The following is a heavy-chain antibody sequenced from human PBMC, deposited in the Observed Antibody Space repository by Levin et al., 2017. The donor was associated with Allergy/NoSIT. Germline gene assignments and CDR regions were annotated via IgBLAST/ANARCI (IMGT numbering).Heavy chain of an antibody. Sequence: TGGSLRLSCAASGFTLSNYWMSWVRQAPGKGLEWVANIKADGSAKYYVDSVKGRFTISRDNANNSLFLQMSYLGVDDTAIYYCARARPSSGDFDHWGQGALVTVSS. CDR1: GFTLSNYW. J-gene: IGHJ4*02. CDR2: IKADGSAK. V-gene: IGHV3-7*03. CDR3: ARARPSSGDFDH. D-gene: IGHD3-22*01.